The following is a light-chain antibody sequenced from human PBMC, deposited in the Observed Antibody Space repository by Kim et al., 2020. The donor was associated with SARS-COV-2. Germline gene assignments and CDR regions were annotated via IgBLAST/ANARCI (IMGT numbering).Light chain of an antibody. CDR3: SAWDDSLHGPV. J-gene: IGLJ3*02. Sequence: GQTVTRSCTVSSYNIGTNPVNWYQQPPGAAPRVLIYGDNVRPSGVPDRFSGSRSGTSASLAISGLQSEDETDYYCSAWDDSLHGPVFGGGTRLTVL. V-gene: IGLV1-44*01. CDR1: SYNIGTNP. CDR2: GDN.